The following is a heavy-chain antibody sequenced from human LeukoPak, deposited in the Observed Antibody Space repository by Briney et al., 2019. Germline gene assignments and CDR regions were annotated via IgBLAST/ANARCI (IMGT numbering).Heavy chain of an antibody. V-gene: IGHV3-30-3*01. CDR2: ISSDGSNK. J-gene: IGHJ3*02. Sequence: GGSLRLSCAASGFTFSTYSMHWVRQAPGKGLEWVAVISSDGSNKYYADSVKGRFTISRDNSKNTLDLQLNSLRAEDTAVYYCARESGDGDAFDIWGQGTMVTVSS. CDR1: GFTFSTYS. D-gene: IGHD7-27*01. CDR3: ARESGDGDAFDI.